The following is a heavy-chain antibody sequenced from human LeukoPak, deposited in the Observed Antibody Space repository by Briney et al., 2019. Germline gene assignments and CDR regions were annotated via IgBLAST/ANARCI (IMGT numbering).Heavy chain of an antibody. J-gene: IGHJ4*02. Sequence: GASLRPSCAASGFTFSSYAMSWVRQAPGKGLEWVSAISGSGGSTYYADSVKGRFTISRDNSKNTLYLQMNSLRAEDTAVYYCAKAGYDFWSGYEYWGQGTLVTVSS. CDR2: ISGSGGST. V-gene: IGHV3-23*01. CDR3: AKAGYDFWSGYEY. D-gene: IGHD3-3*01. CDR1: GFTFSSYA.